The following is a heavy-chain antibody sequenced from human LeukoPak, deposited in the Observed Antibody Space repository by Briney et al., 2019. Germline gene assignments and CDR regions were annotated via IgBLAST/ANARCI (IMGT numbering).Heavy chain of an antibody. CDR2: IYSGGTT. CDR1: GFNVRGNS. V-gene: IGHV3-53*01. D-gene: IGHD5-18*01. Sequence: GGSLSLSCSASGFNVRGNSMICGRQAPGKGLEGVSVIYSGGTTYYADSVKGRFTISRDNSKHTLYLQMDSVRAEDTAVYYCARSMRVSWIQMWFYIWGQGTMVTVSS. J-gene: IGHJ3*02. CDR3: ARSMRVSWIQMWFYI.